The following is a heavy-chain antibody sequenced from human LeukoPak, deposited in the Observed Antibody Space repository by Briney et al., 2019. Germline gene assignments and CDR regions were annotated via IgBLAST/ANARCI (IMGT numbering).Heavy chain of an antibody. J-gene: IGHJ4*02. CDR3: AGSPNLSYFDY. CDR1: GYSISSDNY. CDR2: TYHSGST. V-gene: IGHV4-38-2*02. Sequence: NPSETLSLTCTVSGYSISSDNYWGWIRQPPGKGLEWIGTTYHSGSTYYNPSLKSRVTISVDTSTNQFSLRVSSVTAADTAAYYCAGSPNLSYFDYWGQGTPVTVSS. D-gene: IGHD1-14*01.